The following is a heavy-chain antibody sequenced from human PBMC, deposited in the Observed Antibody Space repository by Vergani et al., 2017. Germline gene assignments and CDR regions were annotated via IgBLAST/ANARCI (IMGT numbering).Heavy chain of an antibody. J-gene: IGHJ6*03. V-gene: IGHV3-48*02. Sequence: ELQLVESGGGLVQPGGSLRLSCEVSGFTFNNYKMKWVRQAPGKGLEWIAYISSRSDTTFYADSVKGRFTISRDNAKNSLYLQMNRLRDEDTGVYYCARVAVTPPHDYYYYMDVWGKGTSVTVSS. CDR2: ISSRSDTT. D-gene: IGHD2-15*01. CDR1: GFTFNNYK. CDR3: ARVAVTPPHDYYYYMDV.